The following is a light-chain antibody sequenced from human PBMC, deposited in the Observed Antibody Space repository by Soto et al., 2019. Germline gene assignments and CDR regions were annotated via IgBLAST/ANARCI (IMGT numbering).Light chain of an antibody. Sequence: QSALTQPASVSGSPGQSITISCTGTSSDDGSYNLVSWYQQYPGKAPKLMIFEDDERPSGVSNRFSGSKSGNTASLTISGFQAEDEADYYCYSYAGRSTSVFGGGTKVTVL. V-gene: IGLV2-23*01. CDR2: EDD. CDR3: YSYAGRSTSV. CDR1: SSDDGSYNL. J-gene: IGLJ2*01.